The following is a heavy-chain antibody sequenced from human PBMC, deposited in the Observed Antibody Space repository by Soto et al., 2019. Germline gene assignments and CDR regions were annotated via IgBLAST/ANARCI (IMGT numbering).Heavy chain of an antibody. V-gene: IGHV1-3*01. CDR1: GYSFTSYA. J-gene: IGHJ4*02. Sequence: QVQLVQSGAEVKKPGASVKVSCKASGYSFTSYAMHWVRQAPGQRLEWMGWINAGNGNTKYSQKFQGRVTITRDTSARTAYMELSSLRSEDTAVYYCARFGGYSGYDSLDYWGQGPLVTVSS. CDR2: INAGNGNT. CDR3: ARFGGYSGYDSLDY. D-gene: IGHD5-12*01.